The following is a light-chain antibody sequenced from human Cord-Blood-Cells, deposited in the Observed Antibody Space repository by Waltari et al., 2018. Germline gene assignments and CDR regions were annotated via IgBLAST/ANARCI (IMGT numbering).Light chain of an antibody. Sequence: DIQMTQSSSSLSASVGDRVTITCRARQSISSYLNWYQQKPGKAPKLLIYAASSLQSGVPSRFSGSGSGTDFTLTISSLQPEDFATYYCQQSYSTPMYTFGQGTKLEIK. CDR3: QQSYSTPMYT. J-gene: IGKJ2*01. CDR2: AAS. CDR1: QSISSY. V-gene: IGKV1-39*01.